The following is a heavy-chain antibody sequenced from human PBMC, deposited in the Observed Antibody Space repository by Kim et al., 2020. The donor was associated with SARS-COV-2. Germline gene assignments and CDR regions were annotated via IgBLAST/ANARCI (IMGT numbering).Heavy chain of an antibody. V-gene: IGHV3-23*01. D-gene: IGHD4-4*01. CDR3: AKDLHDYSNPPAAFDI. CDR1: GFTFSSYA. Sequence: GGSLRLSCAASGFTFSSYAMSWVRQAPGKGLEWVSAISGSGGSTYYADSVKGRFTISRDNSKNTLYLQMNSLRAEDTAVYYCAKDLHDYSNPPAAFDIWGQGTMVTVSS. CDR2: ISGSGGST. J-gene: IGHJ3*02.